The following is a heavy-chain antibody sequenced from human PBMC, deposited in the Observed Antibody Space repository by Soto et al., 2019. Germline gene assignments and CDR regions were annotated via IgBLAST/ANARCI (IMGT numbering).Heavy chain of an antibody. CDR1: GDSVSSNNAA. CDR3: ARSQTGFDH. Sequence: PSQTLSLTCAISGDSVSSNNAAWNWIRQSPSRGLEWLGRTYYRSKWYTDYAVSVKSRITFSVDTSNNQVSLQLNSVTPDDTAVNYCARSQTGFDHWGQGTLVTVSS. CDR2: TYYRSKWYT. J-gene: IGHJ5*02. V-gene: IGHV6-1*01.